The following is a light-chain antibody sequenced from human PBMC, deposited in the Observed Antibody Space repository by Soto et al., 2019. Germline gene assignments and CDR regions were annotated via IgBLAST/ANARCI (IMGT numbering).Light chain of an antibody. CDR2: DAS. CDR3: QQRGNWHVLT. CDR1: QSVSSY. Sequence: EIVLTQSPATLSLSPGERATLSCRSSQSVSSYLAWYQQKPGQAPRLLIYDASNRATGIPARFSGSGSGTDFTLTISSREPEDYAVSYCQQRGNWHVLTFGGGTKVEIK. V-gene: IGKV3D-11*02. J-gene: IGKJ4*01.